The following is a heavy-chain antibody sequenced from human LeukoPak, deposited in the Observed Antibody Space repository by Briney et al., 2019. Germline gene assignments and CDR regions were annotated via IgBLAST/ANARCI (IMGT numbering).Heavy chain of an antibody. Sequence: GGSLILSCTASGFTFGDYAMSWVRQAPGKGLEWVGFIRSKAYGGTTEYAASVKGRFTISRDDSKSIAYLQLNSLKTEDTAVYYCTRRTVTTDAFDIWGQGTTVTVSS. CDR2: IRSKAYGGTT. CDR3: TRRTVTTDAFDI. CDR1: GFTFGDYA. J-gene: IGHJ3*02. D-gene: IGHD4-17*01. V-gene: IGHV3-49*04.